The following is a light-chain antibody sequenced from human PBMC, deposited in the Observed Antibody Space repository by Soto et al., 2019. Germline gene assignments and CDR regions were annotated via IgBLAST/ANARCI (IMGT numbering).Light chain of an antibody. V-gene: IGLV2-23*02. CDR1: RSNVGSYNF. CDR3: CSYAGNNTLV. J-gene: IGLJ3*02. CDR2: EVS. Sequence: QSVLTQPASVSGSPGQSITISCTGTRSNVGSYNFVSWYRQYTGKAPELIIYEVSQRPSTFFNRFSGSKSGNTASLTVSGLQSDDEDDYYCCSYAGNNTLVFGGGTKVTVL.